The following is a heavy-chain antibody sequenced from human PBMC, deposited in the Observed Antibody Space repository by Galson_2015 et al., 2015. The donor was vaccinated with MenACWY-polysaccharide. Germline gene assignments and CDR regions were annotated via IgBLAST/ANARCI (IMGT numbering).Heavy chain of an antibody. Sequence: SLRLSCAASGFTFGDYAMSWFRQAPGKGLEWVGFIRSKAYGGTTEYAASVKGRFTISRDDSKSIAYLQMNSLKTEDTAVYYCGGGAIFGVAPLMDVRGKGTTVTVSS. V-gene: IGHV3-49*03. CDR3: GGGAIFGVAPLMDV. CDR2: IRSKAYGGTT. D-gene: IGHD3-3*01. J-gene: IGHJ6*04. CDR1: GFTFGDYA.